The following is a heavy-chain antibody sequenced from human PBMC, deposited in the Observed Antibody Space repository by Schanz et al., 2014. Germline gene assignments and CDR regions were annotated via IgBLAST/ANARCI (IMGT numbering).Heavy chain of an antibody. CDR1: GFTFRDYY. CDR2: ISSGSSYA. Sequence: QVQLVESGGGLVKPGGSLRLSCAASGFTFRDYYMSWIRQAPGKGLEWVSDISSGSSYANYADSVKGRFTISRDNAKNSLYLQMNSLRAEDTAVYYCARDFDDRRSYGSWYCLGGCMDVWGQGTTXTGSS. CDR3: ARDFDDRRSYGSWYCLGGCMDV. D-gene: IGHD3-10*01. V-gene: IGHV3-11*05. J-gene: IGHJ6*02.